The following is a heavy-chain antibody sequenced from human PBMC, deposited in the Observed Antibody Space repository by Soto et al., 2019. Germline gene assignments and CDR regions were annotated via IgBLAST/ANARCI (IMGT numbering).Heavy chain of an antibody. D-gene: IGHD1-1*01. CDR3: AKEGPITNWYFDY. Sequence: QVQLVESGGGVVQPGRSLRLSCAASGFTFSNYGMHWVGQAPGKGLEWVIVISYDGNVAYYADSVKGRFTISRDNSKNTLYLQMNSLRTEDTAMYYCAKEGPITNWYFDYWGQGTLVTVSS. CDR1: GFTFSNYG. V-gene: IGHV3-30*18. J-gene: IGHJ4*02. CDR2: ISYDGNVA.